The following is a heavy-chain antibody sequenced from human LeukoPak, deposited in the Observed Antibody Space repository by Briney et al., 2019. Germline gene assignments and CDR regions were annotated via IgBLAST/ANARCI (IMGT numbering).Heavy chain of an antibody. Sequence: GGSLRLSCAPSGFSLTSYAMTWVRQAPGEGLEWVSDISANGGKTYYSDSVKGRFAISRDISKNTLFLQMNSLKVEDTAVYYCARSVRGVIADAFNVWGQGTMVAVSS. D-gene: IGHD3-10*01. CDR2: ISANGGKT. CDR1: GFSLTSYA. J-gene: IGHJ3*01. V-gene: IGHV3-23*01. CDR3: ARSVRGVIADAFNV.